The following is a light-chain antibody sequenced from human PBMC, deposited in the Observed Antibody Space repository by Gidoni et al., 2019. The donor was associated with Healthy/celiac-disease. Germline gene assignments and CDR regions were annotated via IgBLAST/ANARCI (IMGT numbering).Light chain of an antibody. Sequence: DIQMTQSPSSLSASVGDRVTITCRASQSISSYLNWYQQKPGKAPKLLIYAASSLQSGVPSRFSGSGSGTDFTLTISSLQPEDFATYYCQQRETFXGXTKVEIK. J-gene: IGKJ4*01. CDR3: QQRET. CDR2: AAS. CDR1: QSISSY. V-gene: IGKV1-39*01.